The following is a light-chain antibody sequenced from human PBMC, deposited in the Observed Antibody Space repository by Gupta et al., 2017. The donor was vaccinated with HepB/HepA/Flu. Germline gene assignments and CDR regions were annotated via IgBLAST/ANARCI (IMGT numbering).Light chain of an antibody. CDR1: QSVSSD. Sequence: EIVMTQSPATLSLSTGGRAPRSCSTSQSVSSDLAWYQQKPGQAPRRLMYGASTRATGIPASFSGSGSGTEFTLTISSLQSEDFCVYYCLQYKTWPWTFGQGTKVEIK. J-gene: IGKJ1*01. CDR3: LQYKTWPWT. V-gene: IGKV3-15*01. CDR2: GAS.